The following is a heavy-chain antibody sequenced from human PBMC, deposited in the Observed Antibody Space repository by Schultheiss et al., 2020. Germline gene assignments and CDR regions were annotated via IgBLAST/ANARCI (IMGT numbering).Heavy chain of an antibody. CDR3: ARGPHTDWFDP. CDR1: GYTFTSYG. Sequence: ASVKVSCKASGYTFTSYGISWVRQAPGQGLEWMGWISAYNGNTNYAQKFQGRVTMTRDTSISTAYMELSRLRSDDTAVYYCARGPHTDWFDPWGQGTLVTVSS. CDR2: ISAYNGNT. J-gene: IGHJ5*02. V-gene: IGHV1-18*01.